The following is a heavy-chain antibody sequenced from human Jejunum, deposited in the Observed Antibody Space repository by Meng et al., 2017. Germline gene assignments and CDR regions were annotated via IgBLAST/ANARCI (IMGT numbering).Heavy chain of an antibody. D-gene: IGHD5-12*01. CDR1: GDSISSNNG. J-gene: IGHJ4*02. CDR3: ARGVGDIRVGFDY. CDR2: IYHSGRT. V-gene: IGHV4-4*02. Sequence: QKSGPEVAKPSATLSLTCEVPGDSISSNNGCDWRHQPPGKGLEWIGKIYHSGRTNFNPSLESRVTISVDESKNQFSLTLNSVTAADTAVYYCARGVGDIRVGFDYWGQGILVTVSS.